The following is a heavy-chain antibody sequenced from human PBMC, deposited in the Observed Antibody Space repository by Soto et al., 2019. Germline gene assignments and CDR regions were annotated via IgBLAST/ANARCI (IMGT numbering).Heavy chain of an antibody. V-gene: IGHV4-59*01. J-gene: IGHJ5*02. CDR2: IYHSGTT. CDR3: AREVQYWFDH. CDR1: GCSISSYY. D-gene: IGHD1-1*01. Sequence: XETLSLSCTVAGCSISSYYWSWIRQPPGKGLEWIGYIYHSGTTSYNPSLKSRVTISIDTSKNQFSLRLNSVTAADTAVYYCAREVQYWFDHWGQGSLVTVSS.